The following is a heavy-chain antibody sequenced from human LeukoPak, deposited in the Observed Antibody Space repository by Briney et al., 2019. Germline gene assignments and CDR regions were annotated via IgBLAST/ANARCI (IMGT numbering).Heavy chain of an antibody. D-gene: IGHD6-13*01. J-gene: IGHJ4*02. V-gene: IGHV3-11*04. Sequence: GGSLRLSCAASGFTFSDYYMSWIRQAPGKGLEWVSYISSSGSTIYYADSVKGRFTISRGNAKNSLYLQMNSLRAEDTAVYYCASLDGIAAAGTDDYWGQGTLVTVSS. CDR1: GFTFSDYY. CDR3: ASLDGIAAAGTDDY. CDR2: ISSSGSTI.